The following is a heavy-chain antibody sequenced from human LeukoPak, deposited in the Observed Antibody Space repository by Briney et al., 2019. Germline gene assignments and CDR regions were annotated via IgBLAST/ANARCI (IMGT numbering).Heavy chain of an antibody. CDR3: ARDRSQGSDSSGCYPDALII. D-gene: IGHD3-22*01. Sequence: PGGSLRLSCAASGFTFNTYTMNWIRQAPGKGLEWVSSISSGGGYIYYADSVKGRFTISRDNAKNSLSLQMNSLRAEDTALYYCARDRSQGSDSSGCYPDALIIWGQGTMASVSS. CDR2: ISSGGGYI. V-gene: IGHV3-21*01. J-gene: IGHJ3*02. CDR1: GFTFNTYT.